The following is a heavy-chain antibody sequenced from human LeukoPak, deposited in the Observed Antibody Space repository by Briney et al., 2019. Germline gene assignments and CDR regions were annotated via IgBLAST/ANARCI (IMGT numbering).Heavy chain of an antibody. V-gene: IGHV3-23*01. CDR3: AKSAAAGPAYYYMDV. Sequence: GGSLRLSCAASGFTLSNYAMSWVCQAPGKGLEWVSAVSGSGGSTYYADSVKGRFTISRDNSKNTLSLQMNSLRAEDTAVYYCAKSAAAGPAYYYMDVWGKGTTVTVSS. J-gene: IGHJ6*03. CDR2: VSGSGGST. D-gene: IGHD6-13*01. CDR1: GFTLSNYA.